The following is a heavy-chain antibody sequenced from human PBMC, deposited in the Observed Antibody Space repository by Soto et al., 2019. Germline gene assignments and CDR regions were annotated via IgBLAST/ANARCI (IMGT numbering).Heavy chain of an antibody. CDR2: IYPGDSDT. Sequence: GESLKISCKGSGYSFTSYWIGWVRQMPGKGLEWMGIIYPGDSDTRYSPSFQGQVTISADKSISTAYLQWSSLKASGTAMYYCAREVYVDIVATRDYYYYYGMDVWGQGTTVTVSS. D-gene: IGHD5-12*01. CDR3: AREVYVDIVATRDYYYYYGMDV. J-gene: IGHJ6*02. CDR1: GYSFTSYW. V-gene: IGHV5-51*01.